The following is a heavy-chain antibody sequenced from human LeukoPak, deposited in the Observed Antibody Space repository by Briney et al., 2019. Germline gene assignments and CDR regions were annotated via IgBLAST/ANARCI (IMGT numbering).Heavy chain of an antibody. J-gene: IGHJ4*02. CDR1: GFTFDDYT. CDR3: ARDPSYSENLDY. D-gene: IGHD1-26*01. CDR2: ISWNSGSI. Sequence: GGSLRLSCAASGFTFDDYTMHWVRQAPGKGLEWVSGISWNSGSIGYADSVKGRFTISRDNAKNSLYLQMNSLRAEDTAVYYCARDPSYSENLDYWGQGTLVTVSS. V-gene: IGHV3-9*01.